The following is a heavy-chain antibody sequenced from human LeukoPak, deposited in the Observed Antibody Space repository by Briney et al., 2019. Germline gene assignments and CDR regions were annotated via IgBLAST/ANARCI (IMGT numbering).Heavy chain of an antibody. Sequence: PGGFLRLSCAASGFTFSSYGMHWVRQAPGKGLEWVAFIRYDGSNTYYADSVKGRFTISRDTSKNTLYLQMNSLRAEDTAVYFCAKVLRGVAVPAATYYYYYMDVWGKGTTVTVSS. J-gene: IGHJ6*03. D-gene: IGHD2-2*01. CDR2: IRYDGSNT. V-gene: IGHV3-30*02. CDR3: AKVLRGVAVPAATYYYYYMDV. CDR1: GFTFSSYG.